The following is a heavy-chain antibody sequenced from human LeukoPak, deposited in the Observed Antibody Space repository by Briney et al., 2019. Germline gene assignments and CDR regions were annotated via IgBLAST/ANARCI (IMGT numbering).Heavy chain of an antibody. J-gene: IGHJ6*02. V-gene: IGHV3-33*01. D-gene: IGHD1-1*01. CDR3: ERYAWYKWNDGYYYYGMDD. CDR1: GFTFSSYG. Sequence: PGRSLRLSWAASGFTFSSYGMHWVRPAPGKGLEWVAVIWYDGSNKYYEDSVQGRLTIPRHNSKNTRYLQMNSLRADDTAVDYCERYAWYKWNDGYYYYGMDDWGQGTPVTVSS. CDR2: IWYDGSNK.